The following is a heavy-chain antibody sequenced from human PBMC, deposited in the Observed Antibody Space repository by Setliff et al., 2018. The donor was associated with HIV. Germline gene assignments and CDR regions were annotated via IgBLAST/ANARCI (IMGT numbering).Heavy chain of an antibody. Sequence: GGSLRLSCVGSGFTFSNYAINWVRQAPGKGLEWVSATSAPGETTYYADSVKGRFTISRDNSKNMLYLQMDSLRAEDTAVYYCARGRNRNYVVYGMDVWGQGTTVTVSS. CDR3: ARGRNRNYVVYGMDV. D-gene: IGHD1-7*01. CDR1: GFTFSNYA. CDR2: TSAPGETT. J-gene: IGHJ6*02. V-gene: IGHV3-23*01.